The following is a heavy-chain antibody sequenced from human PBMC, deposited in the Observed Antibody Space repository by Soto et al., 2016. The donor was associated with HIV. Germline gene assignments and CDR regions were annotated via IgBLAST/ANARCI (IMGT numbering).Heavy chain of an antibody. CDR1: GFTFSNYG. V-gene: IGHV3-33*06. Sequence: VQLVESGGGVVQPGRSLRLSCAASGFTFSNYGMHWVRQAPGKGLEWVAVIWFDGSNKYYADSVKGRFTISRDNSKNTLFLQMNSLRADDTAVYYCAKVVGAKGDFDYVGPGNPGHRLL. CDR2: IWFDGSNK. CDR3: AKVVGAKGDFDY. D-gene: IGHD1-26*01. J-gene: IGHJ4*02.